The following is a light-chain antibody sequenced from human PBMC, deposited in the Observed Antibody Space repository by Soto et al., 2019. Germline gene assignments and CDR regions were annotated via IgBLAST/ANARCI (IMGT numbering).Light chain of an antibody. CDR3: QKLNAYPPWT. J-gene: IGKJ1*01. CDR2: KAS. V-gene: IGKV1-5*03. CDR1: QSISIW. Sequence: DIQMTQSPSTLSASVGDRVTIACRASQSISIWLAWYQQKPGKAPKLLIYKASTLKSGVPSRFSGSGSGTEFTLTISSLQPEDFATYFCQKLNAYPPWTFGQGTKVDIK.